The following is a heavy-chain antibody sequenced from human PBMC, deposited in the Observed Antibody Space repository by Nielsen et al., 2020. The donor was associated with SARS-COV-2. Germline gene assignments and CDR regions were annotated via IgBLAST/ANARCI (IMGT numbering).Heavy chain of an antibody. J-gene: IGHJ6*02. CDR2: INPNSGGT. V-gene: IGHV1-2*06. CDR1: GYTFTGYY. Sequence: ASVKVSCKASGYTFTGYYMHWVRQAPGQGLEWMGRINPNSGGTNYAQKFQGRVTMTRDTFISTAYMELSRLRSDDTAVYYCARWRFSYGLGYYGLDVWGQGTTVTVSS. CDR3: ARWRFSYGLGYYGLDV. D-gene: IGHD5-18*01.